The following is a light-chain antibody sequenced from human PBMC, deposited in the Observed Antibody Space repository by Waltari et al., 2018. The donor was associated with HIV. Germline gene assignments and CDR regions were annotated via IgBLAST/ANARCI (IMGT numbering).Light chain of an antibody. J-gene: IGLJ1*01. Sequence: QSALTQPASVSGSPGQSITISCTGTSSDVDDYNYVSWYQQHPGKAPKLIIYDVSNRPSGVSNRFSGSKSGNTASLTISGLQTEDEADYYCSSYTSSSTRVFGTGTKVTVL. V-gene: IGLV2-14*01. CDR2: DVS. CDR1: SSDVDDYNY. CDR3: SSYTSSSTRV.